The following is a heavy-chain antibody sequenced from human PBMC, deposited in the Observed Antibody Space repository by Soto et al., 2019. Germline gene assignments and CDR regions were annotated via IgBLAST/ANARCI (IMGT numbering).Heavy chain of an antibody. CDR2: MNPNSGNT. J-gene: IGHJ6*03. D-gene: IGHD2-8*01. CDR1: GYTFTSYD. V-gene: IGHV1-8*01. Sequence: ASVKVSCKASGYTFTSYDINWVRQATGQGLEWMGWMNPNSGNTGYAQKFQGRVTMTRTTSIRTAYMELSSLRSEDTAVYYCARGLRYCTNGVCYSYYYYYMDVWGKGTTVTVSS. CDR3: ARGLRYCTNGVCYSYYYYYMDV.